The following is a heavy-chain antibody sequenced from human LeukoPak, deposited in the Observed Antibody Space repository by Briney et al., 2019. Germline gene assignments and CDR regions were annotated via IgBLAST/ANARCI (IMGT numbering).Heavy chain of an antibody. CDR3: AKLGGNYGSGSYQAFDI. D-gene: IGHD3-10*01. Sequence: GGSLRLSCAASGFTGSNNYVSWARQAPGMGLEWVSAIHSSGATCYADSVKGRFTISRDNSKNTLYLQMNSLRAEDTAVYYCAKLGGNYGSGSYQAFDIWGQGTMVTVSS. J-gene: IGHJ3*02. V-gene: IGHV3-53*01. CDR1: GFTGSNNY. CDR2: IHSSGAT.